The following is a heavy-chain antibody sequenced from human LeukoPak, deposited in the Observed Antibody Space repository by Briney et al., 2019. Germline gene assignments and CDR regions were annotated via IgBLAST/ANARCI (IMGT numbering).Heavy chain of an antibody. Sequence: SGTLSLTCAVYGGSFSGYYWSWIRQPPGKGLEWIGEINHSGSTNYNPSLKSRVTTSVDTSKNQFSLKLSSVTAADTAVYYCARGTVVVVVPAAMSYYYMDVWGKGTTVTVSS. D-gene: IGHD2-2*01. J-gene: IGHJ6*03. CDR3: ARGTVVVVVPAAMSYYYMDV. CDR1: GGSFSGYY. V-gene: IGHV4-34*01. CDR2: INHSGST.